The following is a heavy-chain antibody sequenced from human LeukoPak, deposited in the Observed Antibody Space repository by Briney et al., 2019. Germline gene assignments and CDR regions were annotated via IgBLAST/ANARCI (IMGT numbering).Heavy chain of an antibody. CDR2: IYYSGSP. V-gene: IGHV4-39*01. D-gene: IGHD3-10*01. CDR1: GGSISSGVYY. Sequence: SETLSLTCTVSGGSISSGVYYWGWIRQPPGEGLEWIGSIYYSGSPYYNPSLESRVSIVRDTSKNQFSLKLTSVTAADTAVYYCARRATMVRGLNDAFDIWGQGTMVTVSS. J-gene: IGHJ3*02. CDR3: ARRATMVRGLNDAFDI.